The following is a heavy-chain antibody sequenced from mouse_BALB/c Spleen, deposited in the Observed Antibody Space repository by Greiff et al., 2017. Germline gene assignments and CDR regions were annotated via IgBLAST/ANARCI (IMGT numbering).Heavy chain of an antibody. Sequence: QVQLQQSGAELARPGASVKMSCKASGYTFTSYTMHWVKQRPGQGLELIGYINPSSGYTNYNQKFKDKATLTADKSSSTAYMQLSSLTSEDSAVYYCARYYGSIWYFDVWGAGTTVTVSS. CDR3: ARYYGSIWYFDV. CDR1: GYTFTSYT. D-gene: IGHD1-1*01. V-gene: IGHV1-4*01. J-gene: IGHJ1*01. CDR2: INPSSGYT.